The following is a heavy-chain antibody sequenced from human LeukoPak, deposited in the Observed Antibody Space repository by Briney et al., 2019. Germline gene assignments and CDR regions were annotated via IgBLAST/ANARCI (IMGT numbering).Heavy chain of an antibody. CDR1: GYTFTGYY. J-gene: IGHJ4*02. CDR2: INSNSGGT. D-gene: IGHD3-9*01. Sequence: ASVKVSCKASGYTFTGYYMHWVRQAPGQGLEWMGWINSNSGGTNYAQKFQGRVTMTRDTSISTAYMELSRLRSDDMAVYYCARSPHILTGENFDYWGQGTLVTVSS. V-gene: IGHV1-2*02. CDR3: ARSPHILTGENFDY.